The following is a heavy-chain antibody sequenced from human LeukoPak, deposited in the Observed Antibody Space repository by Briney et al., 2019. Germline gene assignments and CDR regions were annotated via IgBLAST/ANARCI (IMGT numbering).Heavy chain of an antibody. CDR2: IKKDGSEK. CDR3: TTDTWYSAGH. V-gene: IGHV3-7*03. Sequence: GGSLRLSCTASGFIFSGSWMAWIRRAPGKGLEWVAIIKKDGSEKYYVDSMKGRFTISRDNAKNSLFLQMNSLGAEDTAIYYCTTDTWYSAGHWGQGTLVTVSS. CDR1: GFIFSGSW. D-gene: IGHD2-15*01. J-gene: IGHJ4*02.